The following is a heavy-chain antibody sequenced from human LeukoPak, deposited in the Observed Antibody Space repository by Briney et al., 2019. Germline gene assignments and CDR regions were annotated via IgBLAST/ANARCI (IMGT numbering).Heavy chain of an antibody. CDR2: INPHSGGT. D-gene: IGHD5-24*01. CDR1: GYTFIGYY. Sequence: ASVKVSCKASGYTFIGYYMHWVRQAPGQGLEWMGCINPHSGGTNSEQSFQGRVTMSRDTSISTVYMELSRLRSDDTALYYCAREGVIGDGYNFFDYWGQGTLVTVSS. CDR3: AREGVIGDGYNFFDY. V-gene: IGHV1-2*02. J-gene: IGHJ4*02.